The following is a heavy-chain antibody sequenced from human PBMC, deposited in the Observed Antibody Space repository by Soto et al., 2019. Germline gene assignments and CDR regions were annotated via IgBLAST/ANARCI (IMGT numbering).Heavy chain of an antibody. Sequence: PGGSLRLSCAASGFTFSSYAMSWVRQAPGKGLEWVSAISGSGGSTYYADSVKGRFTISRDNSKNTLYLQMNSLRAEDTAVYYRARETCGGDCYSGFFYYYYYMDVWGKGTTVTVSS. V-gene: IGHV3-23*01. D-gene: IGHD2-21*01. J-gene: IGHJ6*03. CDR2: ISGSGGST. CDR1: GFTFSSYA. CDR3: ARETCGGDCYSGFFYYYYYMDV.